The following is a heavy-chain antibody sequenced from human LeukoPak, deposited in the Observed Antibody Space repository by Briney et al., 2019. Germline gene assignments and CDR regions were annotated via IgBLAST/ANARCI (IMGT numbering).Heavy chain of an antibody. Sequence: GASLMISCKGSGYSFTNYWIGWVRQLPGKGLGWMAIISPGDSDTRYSPSRQGQVTITADKSISTAYLQWSSLKASDTAMYYCARHRSVGASNHDPFNIWGQGTMVTVSS. CDR2: ISPGDSDT. CDR3: ARHRSVGASNHDPFNI. V-gene: IGHV5-51*01. CDR1: GYSFTNYW. D-gene: IGHD1-26*01. J-gene: IGHJ3*02.